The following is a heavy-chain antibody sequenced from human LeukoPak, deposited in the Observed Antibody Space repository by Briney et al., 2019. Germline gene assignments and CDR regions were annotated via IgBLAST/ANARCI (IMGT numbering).Heavy chain of an antibody. CDR3: ARDGRHRYYYDSSGFYGSWFDP. D-gene: IGHD3-22*01. CDR1: GYTFTSYG. J-gene: IGHJ5*02. V-gene: IGHV1-18*01. Sequence: ASVNVSCKASGYTFTSYGISWVRQAPGQGLEWMGWISGYNGNTKYAQKLQGRVTMTTDTSTTTAYMELRSLRSDDTAVYYCARDGRHRYYYDSSGFYGSWFDPWGQGTLVTVSS. CDR2: ISGYNGNT.